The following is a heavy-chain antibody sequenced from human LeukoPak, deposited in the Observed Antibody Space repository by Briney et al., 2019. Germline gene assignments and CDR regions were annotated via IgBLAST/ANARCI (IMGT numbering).Heavy chain of an antibody. CDR1: GFTFSDYY. Sequence: PGGSLRLSCAASGFTFSDYYMSWIRQAPGKGLVWVSRINSDGSSTNYADSVKGRFTISRDNAKNTLYLQMNSLRAEDTAVYYCARDFLHLGGWGQGTMVTVSS. CDR3: ARDFLHLGG. J-gene: IGHJ3*01. CDR2: INSDGSST. V-gene: IGHV3-74*01. D-gene: IGHD3-16*01.